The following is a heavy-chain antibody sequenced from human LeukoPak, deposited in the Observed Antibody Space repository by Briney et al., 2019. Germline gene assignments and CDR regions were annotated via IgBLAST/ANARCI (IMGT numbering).Heavy chain of an antibody. Sequence: GESLKISCKGSGYSFTSYWIGWVRQMPGKGLEWMGIIYPGDSDTRYSPSFQGQVTISADKSISTAYLQWSSLKASDTAMYYCARHPWGLDTAMVTLVGWFDPWGQGTLVTVSS. V-gene: IGHV5-51*01. CDR2: IYPGDSDT. J-gene: IGHJ5*02. D-gene: IGHD5-18*01. CDR1: GYSFTSYW. CDR3: ARHPWGLDTAMVTLVGWFDP.